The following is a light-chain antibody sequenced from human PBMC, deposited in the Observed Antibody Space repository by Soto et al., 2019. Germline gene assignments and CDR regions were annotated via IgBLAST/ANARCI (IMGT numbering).Light chain of an antibody. Sequence: DIVMTQSPDSLAVSLGERATINCKSSQSVLYSPNNKHYLALYQQKPGQPPKLLVYWASTRESGVPDRFSGSEFGTDFTLTINLLQAEDVAFYYCNQYHSPPKTFGQGTKVESK. J-gene: IGKJ1*01. CDR2: WAS. V-gene: IGKV4-1*01. CDR3: NQYHSPPKT. CDR1: QSVLYSPNNKHY.